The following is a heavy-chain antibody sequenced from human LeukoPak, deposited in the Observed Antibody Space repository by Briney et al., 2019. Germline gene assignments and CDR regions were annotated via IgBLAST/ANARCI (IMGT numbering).Heavy chain of an antibody. CDR3: ARGRGAVAGTEWFDP. CDR2: IIPIFGTA. Sequence: ASVKVSCKASGGTFSSYAISWVRQAPGQGLEWMGGIIPIFGTANYAQKFQGRVTITADESTSTAYMELSSLRSEDTAAYYCARGRGAVAGTEWFDPWGQGTLVTVSS. J-gene: IGHJ5*02. D-gene: IGHD6-19*01. CDR1: GGTFSSYA. V-gene: IGHV1-69*13.